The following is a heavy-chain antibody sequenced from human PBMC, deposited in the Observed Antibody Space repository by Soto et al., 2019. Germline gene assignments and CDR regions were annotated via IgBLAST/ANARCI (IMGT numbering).Heavy chain of an antibody. V-gene: IGHV4-59*01. J-gene: IGHJ3*02. D-gene: IGHD4-17*01. CDR2: IYYSGST. Sequence: ASETLSLTCPVSGFSISSYYWSWIRQPPGKGLEWIGYIYYSGSTNYNPSLKSRVTISVDTSKNQFSLKLSSVTAADTAVYYCARGRLSTGRSPNDAFDIWGQGTMVTVSS. CDR1: GFSISSYY. CDR3: ARGRLSTGRSPNDAFDI.